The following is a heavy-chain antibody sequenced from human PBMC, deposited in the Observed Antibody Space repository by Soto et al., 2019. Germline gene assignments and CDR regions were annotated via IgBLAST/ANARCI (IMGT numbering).Heavy chain of an antibody. CDR2: SYWHDDR. V-gene: IGHV2-5*01. CDR1: GFSLTTGGVG. Sequence: QFTLKASGPTVVKPTETLTLTCTFSGFSLTTGGVGVGGIRQPPGRSPEWLAVSYWHDDRRRSPSLEHRLTITKDTSKNQVVLTMTNMDPVDTATYYCIYRRASWDYHGLDVWGQGIPVTVSS. CDR3: IYRRASWDYHGLDV. J-gene: IGHJ6*02. D-gene: IGHD3-3*02.